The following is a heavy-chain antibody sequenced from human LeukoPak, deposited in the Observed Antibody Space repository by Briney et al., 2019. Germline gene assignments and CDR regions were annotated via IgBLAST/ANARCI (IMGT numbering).Heavy chain of an antibody. Sequence: GGSLRLSCAASGFTLSSYGMHCVRQAPGKGLEWVAVISYDGSNKYYADSVKGRFTISRDNSKNTLYLQMNSLRAEDTAVYYCAKDKRLYYYDSSGYPLDYWGQGTLVTVSS. CDR2: ISYDGSNK. CDR3: AKDKRLYYYDSSGYPLDY. J-gene: IGHJ4*02. V-gene: IGHV3-30*18. CDR1: GFTLSSYG. D-gene: IGHD3-22*01.